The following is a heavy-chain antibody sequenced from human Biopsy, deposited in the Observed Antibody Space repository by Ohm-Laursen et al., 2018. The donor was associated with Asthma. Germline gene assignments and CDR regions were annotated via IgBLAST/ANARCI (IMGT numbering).Heavy chain of an antibody. Sequence: ASVKVSCKASGYTFTDYYVMWLRQAPGQGLEWMGRINPNSGGTNYAQKFQGRVTMTRDTSISTAYMELSRLRSDDTAVYYCARSFVLGIPDYWGQGTLVTVSS. CDR2: INPNSGGT. CDR1: GYTFTDYY. CDR3: ARSFVLGIPDY. D-gene: IGHD2-21*01. V-gene: IGHV1-2*06. J-gene: IGHJ4*02.